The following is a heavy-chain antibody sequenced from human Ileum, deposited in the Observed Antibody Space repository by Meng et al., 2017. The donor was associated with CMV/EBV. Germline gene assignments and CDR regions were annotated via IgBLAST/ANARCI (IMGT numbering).Heavy chain of an antibody. CDR1: GFTFSSYA. D-gene: IGHD5-12*01. CDR2: ISGSGVST. Sequence: GESLKISCAASGFTFSSYAMNWVRQAPGKGLEWVSTISGSGVSTYYADSLKGRFTISRDNSQNTVYLQMNSLRAEDTAVYYCAKSRDSGYDLIDFWGQGTLVTVSS. J-gene: IGHJ4*02. CDR3: AKSRDSGYDLIDF. V-gene: IGHV3-23*01.